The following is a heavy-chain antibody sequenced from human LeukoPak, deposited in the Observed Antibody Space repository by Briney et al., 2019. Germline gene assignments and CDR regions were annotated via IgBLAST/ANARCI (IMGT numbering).Heavy chain of an antibody. J-gene: IGHJ4*02. CDR3: ARCDRSSSSWTY. V-gene: IGHV4-34*01. D-gene: IGHD6-13*01. CDR2: INHSGST. Sequence: PSETLSLTCAVYGGSFSGYYWSWIRQPPGKGLEWIGEINHSGSTNYNPSLKSRVTISGDTSKNQFSLKLSSVTAADTAVYYCARCDRSSSSWTYWGQGTLVTVSS. CDR1: GGSFSGYY.